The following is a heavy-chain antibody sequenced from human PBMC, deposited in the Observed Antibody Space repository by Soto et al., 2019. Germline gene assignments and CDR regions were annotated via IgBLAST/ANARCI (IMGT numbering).Heavy chain of an antibody. V-gene: IGHV1-18*01. D-gene: IGHD3-10*01. Sequence: ASVKVSCKASGYTFTSYGISWVRQAPGQGLEWMGWISAYNGNTNYAQKLQGRVTMTTDTSTSTAYMELRSLRSDDTAVYYCARAGAGAYYYYYMDVWGKGTTVTVSS. CDR1: GYTFTSYG. J-gene: IGHJ6*03. CDR2: ISAYNGNT. CDR3: ARAGAGAYYYYYMDV.